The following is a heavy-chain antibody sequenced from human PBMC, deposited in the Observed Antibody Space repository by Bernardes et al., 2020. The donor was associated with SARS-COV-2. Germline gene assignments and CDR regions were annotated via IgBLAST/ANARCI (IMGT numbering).Heavy chain of an antibody. CDR2: INHSGST. J-gene: IGHJ6*01. Sequence: SETLSLTCAVYGGSFSDYYWSWIRQPPGKGLEWIGEINHSGSTSYNPSLTSRVTISVDTSKNQFSLKLSSVTAADTAVYYCARDVSGWYDIGGYYYYGMDVWGQGTTVTVSS. CDR3: ARDVSGWYDIGGYYYYGMDV. CDR1: GGSFSDYY. V-gene: IGHV4-34*01. D-gene: IGHD6-19*01.